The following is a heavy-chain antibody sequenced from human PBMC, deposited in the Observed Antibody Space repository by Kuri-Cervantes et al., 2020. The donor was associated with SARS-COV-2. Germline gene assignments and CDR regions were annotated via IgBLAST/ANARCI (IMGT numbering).Heavy chain of an antibody. D-gene: IGHD2-2*01. V-gene: IGHV1-18*01. J-gene: IGHJ4*02. CDR2: ISDYNGHT. Sequence: ASVKVSCKPSEYRFSGYAFHWGRQAPGQGLEWVGWISDYNGHTNYEQKFQGRVTMTTDTSTSTVYMELRSLGYDDTAVDYCARKCSSPDCMDYFDYWGQGTLVTVSS. CDR3: ARKCSSPDCMDYFDY. CDR1: EYRFSGYA.